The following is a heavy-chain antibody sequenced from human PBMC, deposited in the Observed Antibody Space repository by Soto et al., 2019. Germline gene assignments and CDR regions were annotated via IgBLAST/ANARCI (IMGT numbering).Heavy chain of an antibody. CDR2: IIPMFGT. V-gene: IGHV1-69*01. D-gene: IGHD3-10*01. Sequence: QVQLVQSGAEVKRPGSSVKVSCEASGDTFNNYAITWVRQAPGQGLEWMGGIIPMFGTNYAQKFQDRVTIAADESTGTAYMELSGLRSEDTAVYFCARPNSYGVTFHYYYGMDVWGQGTTVTVSS. CDR3: ARPNSYGVTFHYYYGMDV. J-gene: IGHJ6*02. CDR1: GDTFNNYA.